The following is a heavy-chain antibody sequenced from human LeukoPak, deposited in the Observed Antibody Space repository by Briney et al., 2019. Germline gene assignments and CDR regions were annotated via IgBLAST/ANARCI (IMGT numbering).Heavy chain of an antibody. CDR3: AIMVRGGNDAFDI. CDR2: IYHSGSA. D-gene: IGHD3-10*01. V-gene: IGHV4-30-2*01. J-gene: IGHJ3*02. Sequence: SETLSLTCAVSGGSISSGGYCWSWIRQPPGKGLEWVGYIYHSGSAYYNPSLKSRVTISVDSSKNQFSLKLSSVTAANTAVYYCAIMVRGGNDAFDIWGQGTMVTVSS. CDR1: GGSISSGGYC.